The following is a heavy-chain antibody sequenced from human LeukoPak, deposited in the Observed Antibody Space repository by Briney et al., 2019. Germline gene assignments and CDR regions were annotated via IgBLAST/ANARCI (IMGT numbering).Heavy chain of an antibody. CDR1: GFTFSTYS. J-gene: IGHJ4*02. Sequence: GGSLRLSCAASGFTFSTYSMNWVRQAPGKGLEWVSSISSSSSYIYYADSVKGRFTISRDNAKNSLYLQMNSLRAEDTAVFYCARDQYDTWSRRGNFDSWGQGTLVIVSS. D-gene: IGHD3-3*01. CDR2: ISSSSSYI. CDR3: ARDQYDTWSRRGNFDS. V-gene: IGHV3-21*04.